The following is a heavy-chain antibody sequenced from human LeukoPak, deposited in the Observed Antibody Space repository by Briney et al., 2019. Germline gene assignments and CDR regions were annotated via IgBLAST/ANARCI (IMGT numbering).Heavy chain of an antibody. CDR3: ARAMYYDSSGYSDY. CDR1: GYTFTSYG. Sequence: ASVKVSCKASGYTFTSYGISWARQAPGQGLEWMGWISAYNGNTNYAQKLQGRVTMTTDTSTSTAYMELRSLRSDDTAVYYCARAMYYDSSGYSDYWGQGTLVTVSS. CDR2: ISAYNGNT. D-gene: IGHD3-22*01. V-gene: IGHV1-18*01. J-gene: IGHJ4*02.